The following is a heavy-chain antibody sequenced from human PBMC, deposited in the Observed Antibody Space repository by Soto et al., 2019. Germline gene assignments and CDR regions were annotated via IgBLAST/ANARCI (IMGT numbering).Heavy chain of an antibody. J-gene: IGHJ3*02. CDR2: IYYSGST. CDR3: ARASGWGVVVITHDAFDI. CDR1: GYSISSSNW. Sequence: PSETLSLTCAVSGYSISSSNWWGWIRQPPGKGLEWIGYIYYSGSTYYNPSLKSRVTISVDTSKNQFSLKLSSVTAADTAVYYCARASGWGVVVITHDAFDIWGQGTMVTVSS. V-gene: IGHV4-28*03. D-gene: IGHD3-22*01.